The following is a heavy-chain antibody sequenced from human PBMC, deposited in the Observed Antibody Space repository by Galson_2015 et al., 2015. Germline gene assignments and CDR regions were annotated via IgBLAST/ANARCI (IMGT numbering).Heavy chain of an antibody. V-gene: IGHV3-23*01. CDR2: ISGSGVTT. Sequence: SLRLSCAASGFTFSTYAMNWVRQAPGKGLEWVSSISGSGVTTQYADSVKGRLTISRDNSKNTLFLQMNSLRAEDTAVYYCAKDSGNWGSAFDVWGQGTVVTVSS. CDR1: GFTFSTYA. CDR3: AKDSGNWGSAFDV. D-gene: IGHD7-27*01. J-gene: IGHJ3*01.